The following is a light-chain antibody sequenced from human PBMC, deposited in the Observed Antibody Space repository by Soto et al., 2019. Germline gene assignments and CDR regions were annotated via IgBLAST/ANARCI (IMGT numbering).Light chain of an antibody. V-gene: IGKV1-6*01. CDR1: QGIRNE. J-gene: IGKJ4*01. CDR2: AAS. Sequence: AIQLTQSPSSLSASIGDRVIITCRASQGIRNELGWYQQKPGRAPKFLIYAASNLQSGVSSRFSGSGSGTDFTRTISSLQPEDFATYYCLQDYSYPLTFGGGTKVEIK. CDR3: LQDYSYPLT.